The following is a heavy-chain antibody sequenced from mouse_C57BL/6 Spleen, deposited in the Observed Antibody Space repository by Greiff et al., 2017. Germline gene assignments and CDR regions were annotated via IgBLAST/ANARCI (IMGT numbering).Heavy chain of an antibody. CDR1: GYTFTSYW. Sequence: VQLQQPGAELVMPGASVKLSCKASGYTFTSYWMHWVKQRPGQGLEWIGEIDPSDSDTNYNQKFKGKSTLTVDKSSSTAYMQLSSLTSEDSAVYYCTRAGFERAMDYWGQGTSVTVSS. J-gene: IGHJ4*01. CDR3: TRAGFERAMDY. V-gene: IGHV1-69*01. CDR2: IDPSDSDT.